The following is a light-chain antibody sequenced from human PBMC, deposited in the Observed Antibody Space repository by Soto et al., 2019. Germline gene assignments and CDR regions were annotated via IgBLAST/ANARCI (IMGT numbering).Light chain of an antibody. Sequence: AIQLTQSPSSLSASVGDSVTITCRASQGIRNDLGWFQQKPGKAPRLLIFAASTLQGGVPSRFSGSGSGTDFSLTISSLQPEDFATYYCLQDYNYPFTFGQGTQLEIK. CDR2: AAS. J-gene: IGKJ2*01. CDR3: LQDYNYPFT. CDR1: QGIRND. V-gene: IGKV1-6*01.